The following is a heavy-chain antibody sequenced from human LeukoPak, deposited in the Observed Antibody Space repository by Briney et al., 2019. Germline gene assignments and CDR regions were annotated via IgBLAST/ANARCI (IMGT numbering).Heavy chain of an antibody. CDR3: ARRPLLYGSGSYWDH. Sequence: GESLKISCKGSGYTFTNYWIGWVRQMPGKALEWMGIIYPGDSDTRYSPSFQGQVTISADKSISTAYLQWSSLKASDTAMYYCARRPLLYGSGSYWDHWGQGTLVTVSS. V-gene: IGHV5-51*01. J-gene: IGHJ4*02. D-gene: IGHD3-10*01. CDR2: IYPGDSDT. CDR1: GYTFTNYW.